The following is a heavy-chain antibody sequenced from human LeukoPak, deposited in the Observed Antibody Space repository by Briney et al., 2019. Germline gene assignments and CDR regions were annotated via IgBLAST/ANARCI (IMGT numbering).Heavy chain of an antibody. CDR1: GYTFTSYD. V-gene: IGHV1-8*03. CDR3: ARMRIAAAGNDAFDI. Sequence: ASVKVSCKASGYTFTSYDINWVRQATGQGLEWMGWMNPNSGNTGYAQKFQGRVTITRNTSISTAYMELSSLRSEDTAVYYCARMRIAAAGNDAFDIWGQGTVVTVSS. J-gene: IGHJ3*02. CDR2: MNPNSGNT. D-gene: IGHD6-13*01.